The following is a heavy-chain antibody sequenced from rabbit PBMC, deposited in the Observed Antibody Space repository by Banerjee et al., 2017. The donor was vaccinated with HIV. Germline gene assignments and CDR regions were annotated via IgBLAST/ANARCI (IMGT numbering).Heavy chain of an antibody. J-gene: IGHJ4*01. CDR1: GFDFSNSCY. Sequence: QSLEESGGDLVKPGASLTLTCTASGFDFSNSCYMYWVRQAPGKGLELIAWLGTSSGITYYASWAKGRFTISKTSSTTVTLQMTSVTAADTATYFCARGDTGNSASVYYFNLWGPGTLVTVS. D-gene: IGHD1-1*01. V-gene: IGHV1S40*01. CDR2: LGTSSGIT. CDR3: ARGDTGNSASVYYFNL.